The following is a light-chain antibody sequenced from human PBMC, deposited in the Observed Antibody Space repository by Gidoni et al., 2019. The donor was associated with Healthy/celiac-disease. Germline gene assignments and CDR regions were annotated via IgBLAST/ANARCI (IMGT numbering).Light chain of an antibody. J-gene: IGKJ4*02. CDR2: GAS. Sequence: IVLTQSPGTLSLSPGERATLSCRASQSVSSSYLAWYQQKPGQAPRLLIYGASSRATGIPDRFSGSGSGTDFTLTISSLEPEDFAVYYCQQYGSSPLLTFGGGTKVEIK. CDR1: QSVSSSY. V-gene: IGKV3-20*01. CDR3: QQYGSSPLLT.